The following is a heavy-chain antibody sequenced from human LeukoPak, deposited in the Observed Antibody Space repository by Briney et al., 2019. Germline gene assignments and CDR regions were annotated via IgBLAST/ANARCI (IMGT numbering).Heavy chain of an antibody. Sequence: GGSLRLSCAASGFTVSSNYMSWVRQAPGKGLEWVSVISSGDSTYYADSVKGRFTISRDNSKNTLYLQMNSLRAEDTAVYYCATPPGGSSSRDYWGQGTLVTVSS. CDR1: GFTVSSNY. D-gene: IGHD6-13*01. CDR2: ISSGDST. CDR3: ATPPGGSSSRDY. J-gene: IGHJ4*02. V-gene: IGHV3-66*01.